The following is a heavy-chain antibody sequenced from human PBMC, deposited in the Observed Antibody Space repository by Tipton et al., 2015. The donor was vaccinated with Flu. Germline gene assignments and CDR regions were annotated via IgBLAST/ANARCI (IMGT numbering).Heavy chain of an antibody. CDR3: ARRDYSNYVSEPRNWFDP. CDR2: ICPGSP. J-gene: IGHJ5*02. D-gene: IGHD4-11*01. V-gene: IGHV4-38-2*01. Sequence: TLSLTCSVSGDSIGSPYYWGWIRQPPGKGLEWIANICPGSPYYNPSLKSRVTISVARSKNQLALRLTSVTAADTAVYYCARRDYSNYVSEPRNWFDPWGQGTLVTVSS. CDR1: GDSIGSPYY.